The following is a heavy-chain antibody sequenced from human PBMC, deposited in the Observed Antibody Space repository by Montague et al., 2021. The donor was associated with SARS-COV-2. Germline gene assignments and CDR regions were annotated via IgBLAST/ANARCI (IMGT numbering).Heavy chain of an antibody. CDR3: ARHWGIAAAGN. J-gene: IGHJ4*02. V-gene: IGHV4-39*01. D-gene: IGHD6-13*01. Sequence: SETLSLTCSVSGGSITDRTYYWGCIRQSPGKGLEWIGAINYSGTTYYNPSLKSRVTISLDTAKNQFSLKMTSVTAADTAVYYCARHWGIAAAGNRGQGTLVTVSS. CDR1: GGSITDRTYY. CDR2: INYSGTT.